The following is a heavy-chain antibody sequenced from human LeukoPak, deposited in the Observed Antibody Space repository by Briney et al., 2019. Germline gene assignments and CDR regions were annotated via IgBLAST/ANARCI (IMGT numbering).Heavy chain of an antibody. CDR3: ASGRKRFLEWLLYPRAFDI. D-gene: IGHD3-3*01. CDR2: IYYSESA. CDR1: GASISSGDYY. V-gene: IGHV4-30-4*08. J-gene: IGHJ3*02. Sequence: SETLSLTCTVSGASISSGDYYWSWIRQPPGKGLEWIGYIYYSESAYYNPSLMSRLTISIDTSKNQFSLKLSSVTAADTAVYYCASGRKRFLEWLLYPRAFDIWGQGTMVTVSS.